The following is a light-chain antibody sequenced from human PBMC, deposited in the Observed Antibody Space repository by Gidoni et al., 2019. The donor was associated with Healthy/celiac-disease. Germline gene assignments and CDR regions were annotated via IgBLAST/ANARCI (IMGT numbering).Light chain of an antibody. V-gene: IGKV3-15*01. CDR2: GAS. CDR3: QQYNNWPRT. Sequence: EIVMTQSPATLSAPPGERATLSCRARQSVISYLASYQPKPGQAPRLLIYGASTRATGIPAMFSGSGSGTEFTLTISSLQSEDFAVYSCQQYNNWPRTFGQGTKVEIK. J-gene: IGKJ1*01. CDR1: QSVISY.